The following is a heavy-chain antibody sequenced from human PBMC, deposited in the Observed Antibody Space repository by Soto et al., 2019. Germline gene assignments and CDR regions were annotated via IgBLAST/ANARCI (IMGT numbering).Heavy chain of an antibody. CDR2: IYPGDSDT. V-gene: IGHV5-51*01. D-gene: IGHD3-10*01. CDR1: GYSFANYW. Sequence: PGESLKISCQGSGYSFANYWIAWVRQMPGKGLEWVGAIYPGDSDTRYSPSFRGQVTISADKSISHVYLQWSSLKASDTAMYYCARNRLRQYYYGMDVWGQGTTVTVSS. CDR3: ARNRLRQYYYGMDV. J-gene: IGHJ6*02.